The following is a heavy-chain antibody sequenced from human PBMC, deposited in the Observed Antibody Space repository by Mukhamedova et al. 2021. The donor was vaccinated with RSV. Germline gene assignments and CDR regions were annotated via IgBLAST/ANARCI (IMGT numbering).Heavy chain of an antibody. Sequence: TWDDGSKTFYADSVEGRFTISRDNAKNSLYLQMNSLRDEDTALYYCAGLMVYCSNTQCPGDWLDPWGQGTLVTVSS. J-gene: IGHJ5*02. V-gene: IGHV3-33*03. CDR3: AGLMVYCSNTQCPGDWLDP. CDR2: TWDDGSKT. D-gene: IGHD2-2*01.